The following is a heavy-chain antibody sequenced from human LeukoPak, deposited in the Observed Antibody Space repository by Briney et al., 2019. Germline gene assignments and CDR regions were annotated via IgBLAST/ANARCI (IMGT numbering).Heavy chain of an antibody. J-gene: IGHJ4*02. V-gene: IGHV1-8*01. CDR1: GYTFTTYD. D-gene: IGHD2-2*02. Sequence: ASVKVSCKASGYTFTTYDINWVRQATGQGLEWMGWMNPKSGNTAYAQKFQGRVTMTRNTSIDTAYLEMNSLRTEDTAMYYCARESGGNTPYYFDYWGQGTLVTVSS. CDR3: ARESGGNTPYYFDY. CDR2: MNPKSGNT.